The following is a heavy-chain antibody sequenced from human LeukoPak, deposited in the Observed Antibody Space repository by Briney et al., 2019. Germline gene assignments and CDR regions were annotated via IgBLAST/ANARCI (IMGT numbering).Heavy chain of an antibody. CDR3: ARAGGRSWFDP. CDR2: IKPNSGGT. J-gene: IGHJ5*02. V-gene: IGHV1-2*02. CDR1: GYTFTGYY. Sequence: GASVKVSCKASGYTFTGYYIHWVRQAPGQGLEWMGWIKPNSGGTNYAQKFQGRVTMTRDTSMSTAYMELSRLTSDDTAVYYCARAGGRSWFDPWGQGTLVTVSS.